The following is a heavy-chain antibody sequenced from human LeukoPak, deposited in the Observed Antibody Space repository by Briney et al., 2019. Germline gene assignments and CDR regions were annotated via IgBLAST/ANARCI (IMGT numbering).Heavy chain of an antibody. CDR3: ARDQSYNWKHHYYYYGMDV. V-gene: IGHV3-13*01. D-gene: IGHD1-20*01. CDR2: IGTTGDT. J-gene: IGHJ6*02. CDR1: GFAFSNYD. Sequence: GGSLRLSCAASGFAFSNYDFHWVRQVTGKRLEWVSGIGTTGDTYYPASVKGRFTISRENARNSLYLQMNSLRAGDTAVYYCARDQSYNWKHHYYYYGMDVWGQGTTVTVSS.